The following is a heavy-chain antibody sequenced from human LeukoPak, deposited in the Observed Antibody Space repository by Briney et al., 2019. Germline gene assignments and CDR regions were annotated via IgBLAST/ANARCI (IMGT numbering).Heavy chain of an antibody. J-gene: IGHJ3*02. CDR2: IYYSGST. D-gene: IGHD6-25*01. V-gene: IGHV4-59*08. CDR1: GGSISSYY. CDR3: AKHQRGDAFDI. Sequence: SETVSLTCTVSGGSISSYYWSWIRQPPGKGLEWIGYIYYSGSTNYNPSLKSRVTISVDTSKNQFSLKLSSVTAADTAVYYCAKHQRGDAFDIWGQGTMVTVSS.